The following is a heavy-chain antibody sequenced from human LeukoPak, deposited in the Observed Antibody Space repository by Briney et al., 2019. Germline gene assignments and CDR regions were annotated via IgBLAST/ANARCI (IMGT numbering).Heavy chain of an antibody. CDR2: IYYRGNA. CDR3: AREEDRSGD. Sequence: SETLSLTCTVSGGSISSSNYYWDWIRQPPGQGLEWIGSIYYRGNAYYNPSLKSRVTISVDTSKNQFSLSLSSVTAADTAVYYCAREEDRSGDWGQGTLVTVTS. J-gene: IGHJ4*02. D-gene: IGHD3-22*01. V-gene: IGHV4-39*07. CDR1: GGSISSSNYY.